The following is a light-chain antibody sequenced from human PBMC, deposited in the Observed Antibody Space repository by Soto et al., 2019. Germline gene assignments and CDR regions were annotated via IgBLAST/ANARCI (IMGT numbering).Light chain of an antibody. CDR2: DAS. CDR1: QDISNY. CDR3: QHFDNSWT. V-gene: IGKV1-33*01. Sequence: DIQMTQSPSSLSASVGYRFTITCQASQDISNYLNWYQQKPGKAPKLLIFDASNLETGVPSRFSGSGSGTHFTFTITSLQPEDIATYYCQHFDNSWTFGLGNKGDIK. J-gene: IGKJ1*01.